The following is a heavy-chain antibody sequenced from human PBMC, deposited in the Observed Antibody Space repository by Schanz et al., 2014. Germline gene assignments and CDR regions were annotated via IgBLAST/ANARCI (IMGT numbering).Heavy chain of an antibody. CDR2: IKQDGSEK. V-gene: IGHV3-7*05. CDR3: ASPSGYSDYGTYFDF. J-gene: IGHJ4*02. D-gene: IGHD5-12*01. CDR1: GFTFSSYA. Sequence: VQLVESGGGVVQPGRSLRLSCAASGFTFSSYAMHWVRQAPGKGLEWVANIKQDGSEKYYVDAVKGRFTISRDNAKNSLYLQMNSLRAEDTAVFYCASPSGYSDYGTYFDFWGQGTLVTVSS.